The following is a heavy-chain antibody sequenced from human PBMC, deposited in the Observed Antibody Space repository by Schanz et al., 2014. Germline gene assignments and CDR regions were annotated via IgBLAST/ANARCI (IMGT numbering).Heavy chain of an antibody. Sequence: EVQLMESGGGLVKPGGSLRLSCVASGFGFSSYSMNWVRQAPGKGLEWVARINSVGSNTDYADSVTGRFTISRDNTKNSLFLQLNSLRADDTAVYYCARNRGSGGQNWYFDLWGRGTLVTVSS. CDR1: GFGFSSYS. CDR3: ARNRGSGGQNWYFDL. J-gene: IGHJ2*01. D-gene: IGHD1-26*01. CDR2: INSVGSNT. V-gene: IGHV3-21*04.